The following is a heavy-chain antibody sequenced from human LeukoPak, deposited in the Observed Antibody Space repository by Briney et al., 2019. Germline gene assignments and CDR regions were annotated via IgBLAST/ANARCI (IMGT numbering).Heavy chain of an antibody. CDR1: GFTFSSYA. CDR2: ISYDGSNK. Sequence: GRSLRLSCAASGFTFSSYAMHWVRQAPGKGLEWVAVISYDGSNKYYADSVKGRFTISRDNSKNTLYLQMNSLRAEDTAVYYCARDRGLGGNPLFDPWGQGTLVTVSS. D-gene: IGHD4-23*01. CDR3: ARDRGLGGNPLFDP. V-gene: IGHV3-30-3*01. J-gene: IGHJ5*02.